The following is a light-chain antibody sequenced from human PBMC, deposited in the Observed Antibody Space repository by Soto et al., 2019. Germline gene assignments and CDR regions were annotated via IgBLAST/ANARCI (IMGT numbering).Light chain of an antibody. J-gene: IGKJ4*01. Sequence: DIQLTQSPSFLSASVGDRVTITCRASQGIRNDLAWYQQKPGKAPEVLIYAASTLQSGVPSKFSGSGSGTEFTLTISSLKPEDFATYYCQHLNSYPVTFGGGTKVEIK. CDR1: QGIRND. CDR2: AAS. CDR3: QHLNSYPVT. V-gene: IGKV1-9*01.